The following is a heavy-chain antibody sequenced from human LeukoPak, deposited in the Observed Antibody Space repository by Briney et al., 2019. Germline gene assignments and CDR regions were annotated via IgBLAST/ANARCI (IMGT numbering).Heavy chain of an antibody. V-gene: IGHV3-23*01. D-gene: IGHD3-22*01. CDR3: ANANYDSSGYYMPLDY. CDR2: ISGSGGST. Sequence: GGSLRLSCAASGFTFSSYAMSWVRQAPGKGLEWVSAISGSGGSTYYADSVKGRFTISRDNSKNTLYLQMNSLRAEDTAVYYCANANYDSSGYYMPLDYWGQGALVTVSS. CDR1: GFTFSSYA. J-gene: IGHJ4*02.